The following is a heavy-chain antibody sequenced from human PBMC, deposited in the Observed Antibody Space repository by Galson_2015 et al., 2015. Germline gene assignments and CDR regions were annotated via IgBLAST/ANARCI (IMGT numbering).Heavy chain of an antibody. J-gene: IGHJ4*02. CDR2: IRSKAYGGTT. D-gene: IGHD5-12*01. CDR1: GFTFGDYA. Sequence: SLRLSCAASGFTFGDYAMSWFRQAPGKGLEWVGFIRSKAYGGTTEYAASVKGRFTISRDDSKSIAYLQMNSLKTEDTAVYYCTRVPYSGYEHYFDYWGQGTLVTVSS. CDR3: TRVPYSGYEHYFDY. V-gene: IGHV3-49*03.